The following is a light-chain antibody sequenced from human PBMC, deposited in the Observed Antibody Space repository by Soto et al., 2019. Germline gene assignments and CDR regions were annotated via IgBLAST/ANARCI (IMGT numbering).Light chain of an antibody. CDR1: SSDVGGYNY. V-gene: IGLV2-11*01. CDR2: DVS. CDR3: CPYAGSYTFYV. J-gene: IGLJ1*01. Sequence: QSVLTQPRSVSGSPGQSVTISCTGTSSDVGGYNYVSWYQQRPGKAPKLMIYDVSKRPSGVPDRFSGSKSGNTASLTISGLQAEDEADYYCCPYAGSYTFYVFGTGTKVTV.